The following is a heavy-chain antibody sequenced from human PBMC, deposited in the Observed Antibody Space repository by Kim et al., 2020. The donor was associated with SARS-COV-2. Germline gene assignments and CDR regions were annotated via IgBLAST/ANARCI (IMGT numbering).Heavy chain of an antibody. V-gene: IGHV3-23*01. CDR3: VKGAWIAY. Sequence: GGSLRLSCVASGFSFATFDMRWVRQAPGKGLEWVSGIKSPADNTYYAESVTGRFTVSRDSARKKLYLQMNSLRADATAIYYCVKGAWIAYWGPWTLVTVS. D-gene: IGHD5-12*01. CDR2: IKSPADNT. CDR1: GFSFATFD. J-gene: IGHJ4*02.